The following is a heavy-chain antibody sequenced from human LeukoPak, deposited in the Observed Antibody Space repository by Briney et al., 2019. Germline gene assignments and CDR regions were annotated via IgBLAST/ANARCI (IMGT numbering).Heavy chain of an antibody. CDR2: IYHSGST. D-gene: IGHD5-18*01. CDR3: ASGTWIQLYYYGMDV. V-gene: IGHV4-38-2*02. Sequence: PSETLSLTCTVSGYSISSGYYWGWIRQPPGKGLEWIGSIYHSGSTYYNPSLKSRVTISVDTSKNQFSLKLSSVTAVDTAVYYCASGTWIQLYYYGMDVWGQGTTVTVSS. J-gene: IGHJ6*02. CDR1: GYSISSGYY.